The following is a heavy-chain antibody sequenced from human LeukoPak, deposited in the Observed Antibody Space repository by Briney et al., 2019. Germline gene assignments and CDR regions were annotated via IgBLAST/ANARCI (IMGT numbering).Heavy chain of an antibody. J-gene: IGHJ4*02. CDR1: GGTFSSYA. D-gene: IGHD2-2*01. CDR3: ALWECWSSTSCLRLDGFDY. V-gene: IGHV1-69*13. CDR2: IIPIFGTA. Sequence: SVKVSCKASGGTFSSYAISWVRQAPGQGLEWMGGIIPIFGTANYAQKFQGRVTITADESTSTAYMELSSLRSEDTAVYYCALWECWSSTSCLRLDGFDYWGQGTLVTVSS.